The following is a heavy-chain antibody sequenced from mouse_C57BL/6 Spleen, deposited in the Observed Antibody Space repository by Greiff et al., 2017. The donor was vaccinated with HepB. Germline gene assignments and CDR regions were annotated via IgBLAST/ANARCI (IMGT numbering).Heavy chain of an antibody. CDR3: ARHPYYDGSSYDGFYWYFDV. CDR1: GYTFTEYT. J-gene: IGHJ1*03. D-gene: IGHD1-1*01. Sequence: VQLQQSGAELVKPGASVKLSCKASGYTFTEYTIHWVKQRSGQGLEWIGWFYPGSGSIKYNEKFKDKATLTADKSSSTVYVELSRLTSEDSAVFFWARHPYYDGSSYDGFYWYFDVGGTGTTVTVSS. CDR2: FYPGSGSI. V-gene: IGHV1-62-2*01.